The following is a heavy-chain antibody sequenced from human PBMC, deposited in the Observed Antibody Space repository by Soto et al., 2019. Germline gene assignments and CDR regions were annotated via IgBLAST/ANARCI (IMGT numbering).Heavy chain of an antibody. CDR3: ARPATMVRGVITPFDY. D-gene: IGHD3-10*01. CDR2: ISSSSSYI. CDR1: GFTFSSYS. J-gene: IGHJ4*02. Sequence: EVQLVESGGGLVKPGGSLRLSCAASGFTFSSYSMNWVRQAPGKGLEWVSSISSSSSYIYYADSVKGRFTISRDNAKNSRYLQMNSLRAEDTAVYYCARPATMVRGVITPFDYWGQGTLVTVSS. V-gene: IGHV3-21*01.